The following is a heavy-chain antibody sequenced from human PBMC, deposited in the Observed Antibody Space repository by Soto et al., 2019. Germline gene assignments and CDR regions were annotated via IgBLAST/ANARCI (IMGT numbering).Heavy chain of an antibody. J-gene: IGHJ4*02. CDR3: ARVFYRYEKPADY. V-gene: IGHV1-18*01. Sequence: ASVKGSCKASGYTFTSYGISWLRQAPGQGLEWMGWISAYNGNTNYAQKLQGRVTMTTDTSTSTAYMELRSLRSDVTAVYYCARVFYRYEKPADYWGQGTLVTVSS. CDR1: GYTFTSYG. D-gene: IGHD2-2*01. CDR2: ISAYNGNT.